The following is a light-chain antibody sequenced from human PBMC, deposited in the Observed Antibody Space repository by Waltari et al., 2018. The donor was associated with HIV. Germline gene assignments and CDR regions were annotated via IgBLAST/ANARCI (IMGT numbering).Light chain of an antibody. Sequence: EIVLTQSPGSLSLSPGERATLSCRASQSISSSYLAWYQQNPGQAPRLLIYGASSRAAGIPDRFSGSGSGTDFTLTISRPEPEDFAVYYCQQYGSSPQTFGQGTKVEIK. V-gene: IGKV3-20*01. CDR1: QSISSSY. CDR3: QQYGSSPQT. CDR2: GAS. J-gene: IGKJ1*01.